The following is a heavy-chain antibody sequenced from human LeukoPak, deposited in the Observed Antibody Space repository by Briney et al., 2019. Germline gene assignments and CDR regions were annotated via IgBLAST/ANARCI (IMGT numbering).Heavy chain of an antibody. CDR2: ISSGADS. CDR3: AKDIGPAYSSSWWAGEYFQH. Sequence: GGSLRLSCAASGFTFNRYAMTWVRQAPGKGLEWISLISSGADSYYTDSVRGRFTVSRDNAKNSLYLQMNSLRAEDTALYYCAKDIGPAYSSSWWAGEYFQHWGQGTLVTVSS. V-gene: IGHV3-43*02. D-gene: IGHD6-13*01. J-gene: IGHJ1*01. CDR1: GFTFNRYA.